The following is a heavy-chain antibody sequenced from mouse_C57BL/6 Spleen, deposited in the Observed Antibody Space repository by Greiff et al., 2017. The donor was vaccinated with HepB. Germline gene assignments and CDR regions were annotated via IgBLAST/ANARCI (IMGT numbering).Heavy chain of an antibody. D-gene: IGHD1-1*01. CDR3: ARTELRAEYYFDY. V-gene: IGHV1-53*01. Sequence: VQLQQSGTELVKPGASVKLSCKASGYTFTSYWMHRVKQRPGQGPEWTGNINPSNGGTKYNEKFKSKATLTVDKSSSTAYMQLSSLTSEDSAVYYRARTELRAEYYFDYWSQGATLTVAS. CDR1: GYTFTSYW. J-gene: IGHJ2*01. CDR2: INPSNGGT.